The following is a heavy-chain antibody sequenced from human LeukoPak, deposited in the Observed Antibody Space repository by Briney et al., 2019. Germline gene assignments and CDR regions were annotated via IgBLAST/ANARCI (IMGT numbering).Heavy chain of an antibody. Sequence: SETLSLTCAVYGGSFSGYYWSWIRQPPGKGLEWIGEINHSGSTNYNPSLKSRVTISVDTSKNQFSLKLSSVTAADTAVYYCANNRRDGYNSGDYWGQGTLVTVSS. J-gene: IGHJ4*02. D-gene: IGHD5-24*01. V-gene: IGHV4-34*01. CDR1: GGSFSGYY. CDR2: INHSGST. CDR3: ANNRRDGYNSGDY.